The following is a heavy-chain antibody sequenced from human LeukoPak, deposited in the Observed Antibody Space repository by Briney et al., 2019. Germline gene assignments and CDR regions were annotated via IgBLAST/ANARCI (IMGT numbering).Heavy chain of an antibody. Sequence: SETLSLTCTVSGGSNRRYYWSWIRQPAGKGLEWIGRIYTSGTTNYSPSLKSRVTMSVDTSKNQFSLKLSSVTAADTPLYYCARQYSSSWYMFAFDIWGQGTMVTVSS. CDR3: ARQYSSSWYMFAFDI. CDR2: IYTSGTT. D-gene: IGHD6-13*01. J-gene: IGHJ3*02. V-gene: IGHV4-4*07. CDR1: GGSNRRYY.